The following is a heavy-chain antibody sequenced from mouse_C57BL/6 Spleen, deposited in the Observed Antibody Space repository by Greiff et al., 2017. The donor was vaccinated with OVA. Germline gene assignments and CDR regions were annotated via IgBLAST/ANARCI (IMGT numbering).Heavy chain of an antibody. Sequence: VQLKESGPGLVKPSQSLSLTCSVTGYSITSGYYWNWIRQFPGNKLEWMGYISYDGSNNYNPSLKNRISITRDTSKNQFFLKLNSVTTEDTATYYCARDRSSGYDYWGQGTTLTVSS. D-gene: IGHD3-2*02. CDR3: ARDRSSGYDY. V-gene: IGHV3-6*01. J-gene: IGHJ2*01. CDR1: GYSITSGYY. CDR2: ISYDGSN.